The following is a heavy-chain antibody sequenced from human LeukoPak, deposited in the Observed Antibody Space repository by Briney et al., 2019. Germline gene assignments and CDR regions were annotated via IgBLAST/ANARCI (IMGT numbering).Heavy chain of an antibody. CDR2: IYYSGST. V-gene: IGHV4-59*08. J-gene: IGHJ4*02. CDR1: GGSISSYY. D-gene: IGHD3-10*01. Sequence: SETLSLTCTVSGGSISSYYWSWIRQPPGKGLEWIGYIYYSGSTNYNPSLKSRVTISVDTSKSQFSLKLSSVTAADTAVYYCASHSARITMVRGVIAPSYYFDYWGQGTLVTVSS. CDR3: ASHSARITMVRGVIAPSYYFDY.